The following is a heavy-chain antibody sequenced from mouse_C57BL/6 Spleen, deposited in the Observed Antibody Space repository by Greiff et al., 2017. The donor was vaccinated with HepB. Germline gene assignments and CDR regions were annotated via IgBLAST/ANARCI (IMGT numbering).Heavy chain of an antibody. CDR3: ARKNYYAMDY. Sequence: QVQLKQPGAELVKPGASVKLSCKASCYTFTSYWMHWVKQRPGQGLEWIGMIHPNSGSTNYNEKFKSKATLTVDKSSSTAYMQLSSLTSEDSAVYYCARKNYYAMDYWGQGTSVTVSS. V-gene: IGHV1-64*01. CDR1: CYTFTSYW. CDR2: IHPNSGST. J-gene: IGHJ4*01.